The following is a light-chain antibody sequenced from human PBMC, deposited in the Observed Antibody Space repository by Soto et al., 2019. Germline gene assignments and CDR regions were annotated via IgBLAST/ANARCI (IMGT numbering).Light chain of an antibody. CDR2: GAS. J-gene: IGKJ1*01. CDR3: QRHTSSAWT. CDR1: HSVSSD. Sequence: EIVRTQSPATLSVSPGERATLSCRASHSVSSDLAWYQQKPGQAPRLLIYGASTRAIGIPARFSGSGSGTEFTLTISSLQSEDFAVYYCQRHTSSAWTFGQGTKVDIK. V-gene: IGKV3-15*01.